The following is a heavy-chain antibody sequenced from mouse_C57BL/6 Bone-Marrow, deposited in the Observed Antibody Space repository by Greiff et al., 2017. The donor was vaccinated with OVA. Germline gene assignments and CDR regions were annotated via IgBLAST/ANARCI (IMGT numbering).Heavy chain of an antibody. V-gene: IGHV1-82*01. CDR1: GYAFSSSW. Sequence: QVQLKQSGPELVKPGASVKISCKASGYAFSSSWMNWVKQRPGTGLEWIGRIYPGDGDTHYNGKFKGKATLTADKSSSTAYMQLSSLTSEDSAVYFGARYYYGKRRNAMDYWGQGTSVTVSS. J-gene: IGHJ4*01. D-gene: IGHD2-1*01. CDR2: IYPGDGDT. CDR3: ARYYYGKRRNAMDY.